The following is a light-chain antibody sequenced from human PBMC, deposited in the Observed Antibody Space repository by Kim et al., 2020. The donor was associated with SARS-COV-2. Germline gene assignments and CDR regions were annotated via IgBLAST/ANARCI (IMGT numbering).Light chain of an antibody. J-gene: IGLJ2*01. V-gene: IGLV4-69*01. CDR1: GGDTFYT. Sequence: GASVKLTCSLSGGDTFYTIAWHQVQPQKGPRFLMKLHSHGSHTKGDGIPDRFSGSCSEAECSITISSLQSEDEADYYCQTWGAGMIFGGGTQLTVL. CDR2: LHSHGSH. CDR3: QTWGAGMI.